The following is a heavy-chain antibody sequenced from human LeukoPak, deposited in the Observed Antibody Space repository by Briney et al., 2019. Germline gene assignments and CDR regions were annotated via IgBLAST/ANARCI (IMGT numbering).Heavy chain of an antibody. CDR2: IYYSGST. CDR1: GGSISSYY. CDR3: ARVSNIAAVYYFDY. V-gene: IGHV4-59*01. J-gene: IGHJ4*02. D-gene: IGHD6-13*01. Sequence: PSETLSLTCTVSGGSISSYYWSWTRQPPGKGLEWIGYIYYSGSTNYNPSLKSRVTISVDTSKNQFSLKLSSVTAADTAVYYCARVSNIAAVYYFDYWGQGTLVTVSS.